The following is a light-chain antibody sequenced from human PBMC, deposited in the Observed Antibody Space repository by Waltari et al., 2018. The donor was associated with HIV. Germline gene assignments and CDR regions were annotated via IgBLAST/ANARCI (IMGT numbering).Light chain of an antibody. CDR3: QHYKNLPIT. CDR2: DAS. Sequence: DIQMTQSLSSLPASVGDRVTITCQANQDISNNLNWYQQKPGKAPNLLIFDASNLQTGVQSRFSGSGSGTDFTLTISSLQPEDVATYFCQHYKNLPITFGQGTRLEIK. V-gene: IGKV1-33*01. J-gene: IGKJ5*01. CDR1: QDISNN.